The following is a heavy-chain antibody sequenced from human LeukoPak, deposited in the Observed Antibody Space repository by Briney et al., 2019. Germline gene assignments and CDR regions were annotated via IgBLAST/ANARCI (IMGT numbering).Heavy chain of an antibody. D-gene: IGHD3-10*01. J-gene: IGHJ4*02. CDR2: IYYSGST. CDR3: ARVGPTYYYGSGSYYPLDY. Sequence: SETLSLTCTVSGGSISSSSYYWGWIRQPPGKGLEWIGSIYYSGSTYYNPSLKSRVTISVDKSKNQFSLKLSSVTAADTAVYYCARVGPTYYYGSGSYYPLDYWGQGTLVTVSS. V-gene: IGHV4-39*07. CDR1: GGSISSSSYY.